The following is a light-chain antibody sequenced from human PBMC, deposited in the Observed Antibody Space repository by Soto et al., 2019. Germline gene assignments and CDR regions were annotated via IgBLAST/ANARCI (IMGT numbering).Light chain of an antibody. Sequence: EIELTQSPATLSLSAGGRDTISCRTSQNISTYLAWYQQRPGQAPRLLIYGASTRATDIPARFSGSGSGTAFTLAISSRQSEDYAVYYCQQRSNWPPTFGQGTRLEIK. CDR2: GAS. J-gene: IGKJ5*01. CDR3: QQRSNWPPT. CDR1: QNISTY. V-gene: IGKV3-11*01.